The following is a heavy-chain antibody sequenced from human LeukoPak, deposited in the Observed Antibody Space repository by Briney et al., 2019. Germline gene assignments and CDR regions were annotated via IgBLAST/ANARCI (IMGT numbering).Heavy chain of an antibody. CDR1: GFTFRSYS. D-gene: IGHD6-13*01. Sequence: GGSLRLSCAASGFTFRSYSMNWVRQAPGKGLEWVSYISSSSSTIYYAASVKGRFTISRDNAKNSLYLQMNTLRAEDAPVYYCARGREVAAAGYFDYWGQGTLVTVSS. CDR3: ARGREVAAAGYFDY. CDR2: ISSSSSTI. J-gene: IGHJ4*02. V-gene: IGHV3-48*01.